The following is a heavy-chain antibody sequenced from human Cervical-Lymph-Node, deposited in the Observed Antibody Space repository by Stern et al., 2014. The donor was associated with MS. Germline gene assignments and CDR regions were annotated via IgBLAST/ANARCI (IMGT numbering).Heavy chain of an antibody. CDR2: ISGGSTFL. V-gene: IGHV3-21*01. CDR3: ARDSAYGTDAFDI. D-gene: IGHD3-10*01. Sequence: EMKLVESGGGLVKPGGSLRLSCAASGFKFSIYTGNWVRQTPGKGLEWVSSISGGSTFLYYADSVQGRFTISRDNAKNSLYLQMNSLGGEDTAVYYCARDSAYGTDAFDIWGPGTMVTVSS. J-gene: IGHJ3*02. CDR1: GFKFSIYT.